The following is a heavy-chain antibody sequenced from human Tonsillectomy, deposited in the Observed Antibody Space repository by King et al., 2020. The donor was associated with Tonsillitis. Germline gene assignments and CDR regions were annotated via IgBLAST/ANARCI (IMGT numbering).Heavy chain of an antibody. V-gene: IGHV4-31*03. J-gene: IGHJ1*01. Sequence: VQLQESGPGLVKPSQTLSLTCTVSGGSISSGGYYWSWIRQHPGKGLEWIGYIYYSGSTYYNPSLKSRVTISVDTSKNQFSLKLSSVTAADTAVYYCASSYDSSGYYYSLHFQHWAQGTLVTVSS. D-gene: IGHD3-22*01. CDR2: IYYSGST. CDR1: GGSISSGGYY. CDR3: ASSYDSSGYYYSLHFQH.